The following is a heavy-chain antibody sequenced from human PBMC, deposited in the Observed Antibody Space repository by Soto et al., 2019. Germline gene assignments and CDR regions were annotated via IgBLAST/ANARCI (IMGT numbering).Heavy chain of an antibody. CDR1: GLTVSDKKY. D-gene: IGHD1-1*01. J-gene: IGHJ3*01. V-gene: IGHV3-53*01. CDR2: LYDVDGS. CDR3: ATWHEREHAYDV. Sequence: DVQLVESGGGLMQPGESLRLSCAASGLTVSDKKYVAWVRQALGKGLEWVSALYDVDGSFYADSVKGRFTTSSDSSKTTVYLQMNGLRPDDTAVYYCATWHEREHAYDVWGQRTTVTVSS.